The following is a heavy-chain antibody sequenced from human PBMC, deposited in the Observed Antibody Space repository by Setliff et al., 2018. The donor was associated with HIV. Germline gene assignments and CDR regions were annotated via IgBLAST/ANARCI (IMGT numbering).Heavy chain of an antibody. CDR1: GGSMKNFY. CDR3: ARVAKDSSFFSASGPTYFDP. J-gene: IGHJ5*02. V-gene: IGHV4-59*01. CDR2: IHYSGIV. D-gene: IGHD3-10*01. Sequence: KPSETLSLTCTVSGGSMKNFYWSWIRQVPGGRLQWIGHIHYSGIVNYSPSLSSRLTISAQTSKNQFSRTLKSVTTADTALYFCARVAKDSSFFSASGPTYFDPWGHGTLVTVSS.